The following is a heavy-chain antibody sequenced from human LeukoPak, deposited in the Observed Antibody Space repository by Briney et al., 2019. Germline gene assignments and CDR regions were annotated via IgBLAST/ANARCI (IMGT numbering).Heavy chain of an antibody. V-gene: IGHV1-69*13. Sequence: SVKVSCKASGGTFSSYAISWVRQAPGQGLEWMGGIIPISGTANYAQKFQGRVTITADESTSTAYMELSSLRSEDTAVYYCARGAGSSGWLGFDYWGQGTLVTASS. D-gene: IGHD6-19*01. CDR3: ARGAGSSGWLGFDY. J-gene: IGHJ4*02. CDR1: GGTFSSYA. CDR2: IIPISGTA.